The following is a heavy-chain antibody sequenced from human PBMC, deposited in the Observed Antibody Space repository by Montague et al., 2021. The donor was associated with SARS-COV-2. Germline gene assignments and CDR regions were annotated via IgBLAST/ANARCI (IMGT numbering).Heavy chain of an antibody. CDR1: GFTFGDYA. CDR3: AKDFDYYDSSGYFDY. D-gene: IGHD3-22*01. J-gene: IGHJ4*02. Sequence: SLRLSCAASGFTFGDYAMHWVRQAPGKGPEWVSGITWDSGTIDYAGSVKGRFTISRDNAKNSLYLQMNSLRVEDTALYYCAKDFDYYDSSGYFDYWGQGTLVTVSS. V-gene: IGHV3-9*01. CDR2: ITWDSGTI.